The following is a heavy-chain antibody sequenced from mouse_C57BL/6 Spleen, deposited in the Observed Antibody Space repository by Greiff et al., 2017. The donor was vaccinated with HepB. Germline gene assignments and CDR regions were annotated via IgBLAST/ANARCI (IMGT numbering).Heavy chain of an antibody. V-gene: IGHV5-17*01. J-gene: IGHJ4*01. CDR1: GFTFSDYG. CDR2: ISSGSSTI. Sequence: EVHLVESGGGLVKPGGSLKLSCAASGFTFSDYGMHWVRQAPEKGLEWVAYISSGSSTIYYADTVKGRFTIPRDNAKNTLFLQMTSLRSEDTAMYYCARRGTTVVAHYAMDYWGQGTSVTVSS. CDR3: ARRGTTVVAHYAMDY. D-gene: IGHD1-1*01.